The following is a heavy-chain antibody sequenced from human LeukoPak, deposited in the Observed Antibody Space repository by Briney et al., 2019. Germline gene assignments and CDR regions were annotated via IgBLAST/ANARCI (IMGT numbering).Heavy chain of an antibody. CDR1: GYTFTSYY. D-gene: IGHD3-22*01. V-gene: IGHV1-46*04. CDR3: AKASAMIVVVSKHFDY. CDR2: TNPSGGST. Sequence: ASVKVSCKASGYTFTSYYMHWVRQAPGQGLEWMGITNPSGGSTYYADSVKGRFTISRDNSKNTLYLQMNSLRAEDTAVYYCAKASAMIVVVSKHFDYWGQGTLVTVSS. J-gene: IGHJ4*02.